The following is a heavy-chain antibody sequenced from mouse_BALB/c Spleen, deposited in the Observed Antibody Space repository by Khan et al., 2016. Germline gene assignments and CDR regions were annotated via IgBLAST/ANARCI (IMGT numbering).Heavy chain of an antibody. V-gene: IGHV5-12-1*01. CDR2: ISSGGGSI. CDR1: GFAFSSYD. J-gene: IGHJ4*01. Sequence: EGELVESGGGLVKPGGSLKLSCAVSGFAFSSYDMSWVRQTLEKRLEWVADISSGGGSIYYPDTAKGRLTIPRDNAKNTLYLQMSSLKPEDTAMYSCARHYGYAMDYWGQRASVTVSS. CDR3: ARHYGYAMDY. D-gene: IGHD1-1*01.